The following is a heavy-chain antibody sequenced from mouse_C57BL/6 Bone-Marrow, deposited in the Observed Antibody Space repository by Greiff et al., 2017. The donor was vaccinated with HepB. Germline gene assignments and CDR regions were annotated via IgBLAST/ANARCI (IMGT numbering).Heavy chain of an antibody. V-gene: IGHV1-82*01. CDR2: IYPGDGDT. J-gene: IGHJ2*01. CDR3: ARNRLRPYYFDY. Sequence: QVHVKQSGPELVKPGASVKISCKASGYAFSSSWMNWVKQRPGKGLEWIGRIYPGDGDTNYNGKFKGKATLTADKSSSTAYMQLSSLTSEDSAVYFCARNRLRPYYFDYWGQGTTLTVSS. CDR1: GYAFSSSW. D-gene: IGHD1-2*01.